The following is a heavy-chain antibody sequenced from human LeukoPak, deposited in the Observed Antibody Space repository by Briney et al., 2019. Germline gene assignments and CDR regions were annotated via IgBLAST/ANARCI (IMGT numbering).Heavy chain of an antibody. J-gene: IGHJ3*02. D-gene: IGHD3-16*01. V-gene: IGHV3-23*01. CDR2: IRGSGDTT. Sequence: GGSLRLSCAAPGFTFSKFAMNWVRQAPGKWLEWVSRIRGSGDTTYYADSMKGRVTISRDNSKNTLYLHKNSLRVEDTAVYYCAKNDTWGSVDDSFDIWGQGTMVTVSS. CDR3: AKNDTWGSVDDSFDI. CDR1: GFTFSKFA.